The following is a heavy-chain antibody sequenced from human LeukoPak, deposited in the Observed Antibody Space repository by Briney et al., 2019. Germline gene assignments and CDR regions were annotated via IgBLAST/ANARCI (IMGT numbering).Heavy chain of an antibody. V-gene: IGHV3-30*04. J-gene: IGHJ3*02. Sequence: PGGSLRLSCAASGFTFSSYAMHWVRQAPGKGLEWVAVISYDGSNKYYADSVKGRFTISRDNSKNMLYLQMHSLRAEDTAVYYCERGRFGELYDAFDIWGQGPMVTV. CDR3: ERGRFGELYDAFDI. CDR1: GFTFSSYA. D-gene: IGHD3-10*01. CDR2: ISYDGSNK.